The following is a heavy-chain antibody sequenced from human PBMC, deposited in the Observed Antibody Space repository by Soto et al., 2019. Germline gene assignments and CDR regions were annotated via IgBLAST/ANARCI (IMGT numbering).Heavy chain of an antibody. CDR1: GYTFTSYG. V-gene: IGHV1-18*01. Sequence: ASVKVSCKASGYTFTSYGFSWVRQAPGQGLEWMGWISGYTGNTNYARKIQGRVTMTTDTSTSTAHMELRSLISDDTAVYYCARSWVTGKGGLDVWGQGTTVTVSS. CDR2: ISGYTGNT. D-gene: IGHD2-21*02. CDR3: ARSWVTGKGGLDV. J-gene: IGHJ6*02.